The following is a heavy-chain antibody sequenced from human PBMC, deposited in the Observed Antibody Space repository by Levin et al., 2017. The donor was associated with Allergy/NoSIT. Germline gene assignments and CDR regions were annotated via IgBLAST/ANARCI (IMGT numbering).Heavy chain of an antibody. CDR2: ISSDGTNK. V-gene: IGHV3-30*18. CDR1: GFTFSTYG. CDR3: AKDEGSTSYLFDY. J-gene: IGHJ4*02. Sequence: GESLKISCAASGFTFSTYGMHWVRQAPGKGLGWVTVISSDGTNKYYADSVKDRFTISRDNSKNTLYLQMNSLRTEDTAVYYCAKDEGSTSYLFDYWGQGTLVTVSS. D-gene: IGHD2-2*01.